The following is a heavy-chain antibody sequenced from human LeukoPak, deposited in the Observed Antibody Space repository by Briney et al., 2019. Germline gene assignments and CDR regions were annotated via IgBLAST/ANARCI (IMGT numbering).Heavy chain of an antibody. CDR2: IREDGTEK. D-gene: IGHD4-17*01. CDR3: ARALGYGDRYYFDY. V-gene: IGHV3-7*01. Sequence: GALRLSCAASGFNISDFWMTWVRQAPGKGLEWVANIREDGTEKHLVDSVKGRFTISRDNTKNLLYLQMNSLRAEDTAVYFCARALGYGDRYYFDYWGQGTLVTVSS. J-gene: IGHJ4*02. CDR1: GFNISDFW.